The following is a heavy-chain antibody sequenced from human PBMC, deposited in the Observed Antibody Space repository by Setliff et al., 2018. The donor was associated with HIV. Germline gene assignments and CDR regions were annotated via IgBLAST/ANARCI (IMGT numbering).Heavy chain of an antibody. CDR2: IYYSGST. CDR3: ARAPYYDSSGPFDY. Sequence: SETLSLTCTVSGGSISSSSYYWGWIRQPPGKGLEWTGNIYYSGSTYYNPSLKSRVTISVDTSENQFSLKLNSVTAADTAVYYCARAPYYDSSGPFDYWGQGTLVTVSS. V-gene: IGHV4-39*07. CDR1: GGSISSSSYY. J-gene: IGHJ4*02. D-gene: IGHD3-22*01.